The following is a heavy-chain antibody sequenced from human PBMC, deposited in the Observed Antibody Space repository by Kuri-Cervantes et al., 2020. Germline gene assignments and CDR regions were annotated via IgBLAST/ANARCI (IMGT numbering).Heavy chain of an antibody. CDR3: ARPNTSGWPDAFDI. Sequence: SVKVSCKASGGTFSSYDISWVRQAPGQGLEWMGGIIPIFGTANYAQKFQDRVTITTDESTSTAYMELSSLRSEDTAVYYCARPNTSGWPDAFDIWGQGTMVIVSS. V-gene: IGHV1-69*05. J-gene: IGHJ3*02. D-gene: IGHD6-19*01. CDR1: GGTFSSYD. CDR2: IIPIFGTA.